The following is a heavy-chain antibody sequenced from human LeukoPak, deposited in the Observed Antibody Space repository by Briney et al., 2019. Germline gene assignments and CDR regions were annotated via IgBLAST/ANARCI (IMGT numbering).Heavy chain of an antibody. Sequence: GASVKVSCKASGYTFTGYYIHWVRQAPGQGLEWMGWINPNSGGTNFAQRFQGRVTMTRDTSSNTAHMDLSRLRPDDTAVYYCARGDCSVSGCHGGNWFDPWGQGTLVTVSS. CDR1: GYTFTGYY. CDR2: INPNSGGT. D-gene: IGHD2-15*01. J-gene: IGHJ5*02. V-gene: IGHV1-2*02. CDR3: ARGDCSVSGCHGGNWFDP.